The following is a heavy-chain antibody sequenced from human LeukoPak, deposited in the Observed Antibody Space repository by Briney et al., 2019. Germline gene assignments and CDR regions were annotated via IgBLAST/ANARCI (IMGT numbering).Heavy chain of an antibody. V-gene: IGHV1-18*01. CDR3: ARDSYDILTGPPIAFDI. CDR2: ISAYNGNT. CDR1: GYTFTSYG. D-gene: IGHD3-9*01. Sequence: ASVKVSCKASGYTFTSYGISWARQAPGQGLEWMGWISAYNGNTNYAQKLQGRVTMTTDTSTSTAYMELRSLRSDDTAVYYCARDSYDILTGPPIAFDIWGQGTMVTVSS. J-gene: IGHJ3*02.